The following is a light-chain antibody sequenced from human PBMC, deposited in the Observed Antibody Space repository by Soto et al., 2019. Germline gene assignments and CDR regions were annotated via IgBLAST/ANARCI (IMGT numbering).Light chain of an antibody. V-gene: IGKV3-20*01. CDR1: QSVRNVY. CDR3: QQSGSSPRT. J-gene: IGKJ2*01. Sequence: EIVLTQSPGTLSLSPGERATLSCRASQSVRNVYLAWYQQKPGQAPRLLIYDASNRATGIQDRFSGSGSGTDFTLTINTLEPEDFAVYYCQQSGSSPRTFGQGTKLEIK. CDR2: DAS.